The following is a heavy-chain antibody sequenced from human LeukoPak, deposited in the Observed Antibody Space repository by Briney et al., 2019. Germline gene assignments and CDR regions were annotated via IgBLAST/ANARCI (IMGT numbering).Heavy chain of an antibody. CDR2: INPSGGST. V-gene: IGHV1-46*01. CDR3: ARDSADYGDYDY. CDR1: GYTFISYF. Sequence: GASVKVSCKASGYTFISYFMHWVRQAPGQGLDWMGIINPSGGSTSYAQKFQGRVTMTRDTSTSTVYMELSSLRSEDTAVYYCARDSADYGDYDYWGQGTLVTVSS. D-gene: IGHD4-17*01. J-gene: IGHJ4*02.